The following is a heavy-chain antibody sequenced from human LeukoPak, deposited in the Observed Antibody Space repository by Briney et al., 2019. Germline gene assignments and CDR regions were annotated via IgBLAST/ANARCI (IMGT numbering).Heavy chain of an antibody. CDR2: VSSSGSTI. Sequence: GGSLRLSCAASEFTFSDYYMSWIRQAPGKGLEWVSYVSSSGSTIYYADSVKGRSTISRDNAKNSLYLQMNSLRAEDTAVYYCARDPPRTHYDSSGYYIDYWGQGTLVTVSS. CDR3: ARDPPRTHYDSSGYYIDY. CDR1: EFTFSDYY. J-gene: IGHJ4*02. V-gene: IGHV3-11*01. D-gene: IGHD3-22*01.